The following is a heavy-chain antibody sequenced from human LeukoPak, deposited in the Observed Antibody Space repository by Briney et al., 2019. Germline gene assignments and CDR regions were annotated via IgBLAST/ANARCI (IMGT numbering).Heavy chain of an antibody. Sequence: GGSLRLSCAASGFTFSSYSMNWVRQAPGKGLEWVSYIRSSSSTIYYADSVKGRFTISRDNSKNTLYLQMNSLRAEDTAVYYCANQNANWGNSDYWGQGTLVTVSS. D-gene: IGHD7-27*01. J-gene: IGHJ4*02. CDR1: GFTFSSYS. V-gene: IGHV3-48*01. CDR3: ANQNANWGNSDY. CDR2: IRSSSSTI.